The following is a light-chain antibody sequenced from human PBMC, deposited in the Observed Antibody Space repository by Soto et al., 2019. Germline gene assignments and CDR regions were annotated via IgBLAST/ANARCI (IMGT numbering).Light chain of an antibody. J-gene: IGKJ4*01. CDR3: QQYDIASG. Sequence: EIVMTQSPVTLSVSPGERATLSCRASQSVSTNLAWYQQKPGLAPRLLIYGASTRATGIPARFSGSGSGTEFTLTISSLQSEDFAVYYCQQYDIASGFGGGTRVEI. V-gene: IGKV3-15*01. CDR2: GAS. CDR1: QSVSTN.